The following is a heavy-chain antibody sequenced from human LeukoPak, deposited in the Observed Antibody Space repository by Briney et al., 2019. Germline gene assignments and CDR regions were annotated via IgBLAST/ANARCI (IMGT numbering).Heavy chain of an antibody. CDR2: ISSSSDYI. CDR1: GFTFSSYG. CDR3: ARGTEYGWLDP. J-gene: IGHJ5*02. D-gene: IGHD2/OR15-2a*01. V-gene: IGHV3-21*01. Sequence: GGSLRLSCAASGFTFSSYGMHWVRQAPGKGLEWVSSISSSSDYIYYADSVKGRFTISRDNARNSLYLQMNSLRVEDTAVYYCARGTEYGWLDPWGQGTLVTVSS.